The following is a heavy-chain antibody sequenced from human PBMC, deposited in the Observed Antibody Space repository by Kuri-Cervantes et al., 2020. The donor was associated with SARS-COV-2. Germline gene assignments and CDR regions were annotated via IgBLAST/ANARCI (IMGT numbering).Heavy chain of an antibody. Sequence: GGSLRLSCAASGFTSSSYAMHWVRQAPGKGLEWVAVISYDGSNKYYADSVKGRFTISRDNSKNTLYLQMNSLRAEDTAVYYCARDFNYYDSSANDYWGQGTLVTVSS. CDR3: ARDFNYYDSSANDY. CDR1: GFTSSSYA. D-gene: IGHD3-22*01. V-gene: IGHV3-30*01. CDR2: ISYDGSNK. J-gene: IGHJ4*02.